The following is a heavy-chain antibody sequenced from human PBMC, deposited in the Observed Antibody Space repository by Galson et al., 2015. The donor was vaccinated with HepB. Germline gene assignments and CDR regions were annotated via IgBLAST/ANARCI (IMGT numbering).Heavy chain of an antibody. J-gene: IGHJ6*02. V-gene: IGHV3-30*18. CDR2: ISYDGSNK. CDR1: GFTFSSYG. D-gene: IGHD3-3*01. Sequence: SLRLSCAASGFTFSSYGMHWVRQAPGKGLEWVAVISYDGSNKYYADSVKGRFTISSDNSKNTLYLQMNSLRAEDTAVYYCAKDQRRYYNFWSGYYTRYYYYGMDVWGQGTTVTVSS. CDR3: AKDQRRYYNFWSGYYTRYYYYGMDV.